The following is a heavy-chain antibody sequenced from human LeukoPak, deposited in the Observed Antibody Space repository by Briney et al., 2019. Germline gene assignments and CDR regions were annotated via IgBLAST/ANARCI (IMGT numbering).Heavy chain of an antibody. Sequence: GGSLRLSCAASGFTFSGYSMNWVRQAPGKGLEWVAFIRYDGSNKYYADSVKGRFTISRDNSKNTLYLQMNSLSAEDTAVHYCAKVDGITGTTKLWGQGTMVTVSS. J-gene: IGHJ3*01. CDR2: IRYDGSNK. CDR3: AKVDGITGTTKL. CDR1: GFTFSGYS. D-gene: IGHD1-7*01. V-gene: IGHV3-30*02.